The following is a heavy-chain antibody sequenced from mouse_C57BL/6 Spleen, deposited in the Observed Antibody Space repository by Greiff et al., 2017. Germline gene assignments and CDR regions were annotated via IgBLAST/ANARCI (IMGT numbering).Heavy chain of an antibody. CDR1: GYTFTDYN. V-gene: IGHV1-18*01. Sequence: VQLQQSGPELVKPGASVKIPCKASGYTFTDYNMDWVKQSHGKSLEWIGDINPNHGGTIYNQKFKGKATWTVDKSSSTAYMELRSLTSEDTAVYYCARSYYDYDGVFDYWGQGTTLTVSS. CDR2: INPNHGGT. D-gene: IGHD2-4*01. CDR3: ARSYYDYDGVFDY. J-gene: IGHJ2*01.